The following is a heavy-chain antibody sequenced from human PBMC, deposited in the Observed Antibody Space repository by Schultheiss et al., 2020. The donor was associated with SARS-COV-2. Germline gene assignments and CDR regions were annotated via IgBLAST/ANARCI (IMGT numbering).Heavy chain of an antibody. J-gene: IGHJ4*02. V-gene: IGHV3-23*01. Sequence: GGSLRLSCAASGFTFSSYSMNWVRQAPGKGLEWVSAISGSGGSTYYADSVKGRFTISRDNSKNTLYLQMNSLRAEDTAVYYCARYVGLGYNDYWGQGTQVTVSS. CDR3: ARYVGLGYNDY. CDR1: GFTFSSYS. D-gene: IGHD1-1*01. CDR2: ISGSGGST.